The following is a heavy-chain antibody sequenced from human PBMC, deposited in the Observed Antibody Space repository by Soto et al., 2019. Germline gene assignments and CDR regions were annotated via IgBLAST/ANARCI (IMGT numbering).Heavy chain of an antibody. Sequence: QITLKESGPTRVKPTQTLTLTCTFSGFSLSTSGVGVGWIRQPPGKALERLALIYWDDDKRYSPSLKSRLTITEDTSKNQVVLTMPNMDPVDTATYYCAHRGGLQGNWNGGYFDFWGQGALVTVSS. CDR3: AHRGGLQGNWNGGYFDF. CDR2: IYWDDDK. CDR1: GFSLSTSGVG. D-gene: IGHD1-1*01. V-gene: IGHV2-5*02. J-gene: IGHJ4*02.